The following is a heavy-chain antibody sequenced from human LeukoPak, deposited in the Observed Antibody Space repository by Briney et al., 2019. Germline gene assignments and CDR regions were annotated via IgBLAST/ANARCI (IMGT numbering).Heavy chain of an antibody. J-gene: IGHJ4*02. CDR2: TSSDLNVK. Sequence: GGSLGLSCAASGFTFRNYVIHWVRQAPGKGLEWVAVTSSDLNVKLYADSVKGRFTISRDNSKNTLYLQMNSLRAEDTAVYYCARESYNSGIDYWGQGTLVTVSS. V-gene: IGHV3-30*14. D-gene: IGHD6-19*01. CDR3: ARESYNSGIDY. CDR1: GFTFRNYV.